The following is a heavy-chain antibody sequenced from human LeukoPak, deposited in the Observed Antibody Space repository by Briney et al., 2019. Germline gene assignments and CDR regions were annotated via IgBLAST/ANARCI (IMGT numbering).Heavy chain of an antibody. CDR3: ASSLAVAGFDY. CDR1: GGTFSSYA. V-gene: IGHV5-51*01. D-gene: IGHD6-19*01. J-gene: IGHJ4*02. CDR2: IYPGDSDT. Sequence: ASVKVSCKASGGTFSSYAISWVRQMPGKGLEWMGIIYPGDSDTRYSPSFQGQVTISADKSISTAYLQWSSLKASDTAMYYCASSLAVAGFDYWGQGTLVTVSS.